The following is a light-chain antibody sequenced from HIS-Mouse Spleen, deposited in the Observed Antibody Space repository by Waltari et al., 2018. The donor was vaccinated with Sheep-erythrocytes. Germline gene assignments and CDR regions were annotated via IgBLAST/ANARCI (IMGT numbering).Light chain of an antibody. Sequence: SYELTQPPSVSVSPGQTASITCSGDKWGDKYACWYQQKPGQSPVRVIYQDSKRPSGIPEGFSGSTSGNTATLTISGTQAMDEADYYCQAWDSSTAVFGGGTKLTVL. CDR3: QAWDSSTAV. V-gene: IGLV3-1*01. CDR2: QDS. CDR1: KWGDKY. J-gene: IGLJ2*01.